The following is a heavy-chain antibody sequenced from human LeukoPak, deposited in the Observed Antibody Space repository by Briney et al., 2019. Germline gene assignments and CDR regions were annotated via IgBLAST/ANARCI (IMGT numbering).Heavy chain of an antibody. J-gene: IGHJ4*02. Sequence: PSETLSLTCTVSGGSISSYYWSWIRQPPGKGLEWIGYVYYSGSTNYNPSLKSRATISVDTSKNQFSLKLSSVTAADTAVYYCARSITKYSSGYWGQGTLVTVSS. D-gene: IGHD3-22*01. CDR3: ARSITKYSSGY. V-gene: IGHV4-59*01. CDR1: GGSISSYY. CDR2: VYYSGST.